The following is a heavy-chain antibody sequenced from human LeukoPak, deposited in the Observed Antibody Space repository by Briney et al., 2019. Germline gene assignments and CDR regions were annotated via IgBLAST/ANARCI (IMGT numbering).Heavy chain of an antibody. CDR2: ISGSGDST. D-gene: IGHD4-17*01. CDR3: AKDQALRGGDYVDYFDY. V-gene: IGHV3-23*01. Sequence: GGSLRLSCAASGFTFSSYAMSWVRQAPGKGLEWVSAISGSGDSTYYADSVKGRFTISRDNSKNTLYLQMNSLRAEDTAVYYCAKDQALRGGDYVDYFDYWGQGTLVTVSS. J-gene: IGHJ4*02. CDR1: GFTFSSYA.